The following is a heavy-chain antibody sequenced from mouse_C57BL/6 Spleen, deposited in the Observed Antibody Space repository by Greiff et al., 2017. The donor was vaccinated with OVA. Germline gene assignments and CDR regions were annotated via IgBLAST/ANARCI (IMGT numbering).Heavy chain of an antibody. D-gene: IGHD1-1*01. Sequence: VQLKESGPELVKPGASVKIPCKASGYTFTDYNMDWVKQSHGKSLEWIGDINPNNGGTIYNQKFKGKATLTVDKSSSTAYMELRSLTSEDTAVYYCARSDYYGSSYGFAYWGQGTLVTVSA. CDR1: GYTFTDYN. V-gene: IGHV1-18*01. J-gene: IGHJ3*01. CDR3: ARSDYYGSSYGFAY. CDR2: INPNNGGT.